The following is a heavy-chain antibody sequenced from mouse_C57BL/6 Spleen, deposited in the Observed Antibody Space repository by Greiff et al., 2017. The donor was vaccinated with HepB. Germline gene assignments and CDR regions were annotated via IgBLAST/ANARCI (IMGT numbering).Heavy chain of an antibody. CDR3: TREGIGSSGYEDAMDY. Sequence: EVQLQQSGAVLARPGASVKMSCKTSGYTFTSYWMHWVKQRPGQGLEWIGAIYPGNSDTSYNQKFKGKAKLTAVTSASTAYMELSSLTNEDSAVYYCTREGIGSSGYEDAMDYWGQGTSVTVSS. V-gene: IGHV1-5*01. CDR1: GYTFTSYW. D-gene: IGHD3-2*02. CDR2: IYPGNSDT. J-gene: IGHJ4*01.